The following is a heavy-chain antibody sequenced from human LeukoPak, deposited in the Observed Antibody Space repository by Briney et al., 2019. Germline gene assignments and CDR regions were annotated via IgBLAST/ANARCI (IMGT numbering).Heavy chain of an antibody. CDR1: AFTFSSSS. CDR3: ARKKPRDSGRYVWFDP. Sequence: GGSLRLSCAASAFTFSSSSMNWVRQAPGKGLEWVSYISSSGSTIYYADSVKGRFTISRDNAKNSLYLQMNSLRAEDTAVYYCARKKPRDSGRYVWFDPWGEGTLVTVSS. J-gene: IGHJ5*02. D-gene: IGHD1-26*01. V-gene: IGHV3-48*04. CDR2: ISSSGSTI.